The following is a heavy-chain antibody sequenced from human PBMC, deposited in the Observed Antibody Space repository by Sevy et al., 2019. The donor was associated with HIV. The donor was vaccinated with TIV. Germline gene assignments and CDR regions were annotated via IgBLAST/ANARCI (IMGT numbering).Heavy chain of an antibody. D-gene: IGHD3-10*01. J-gene: IGHJ4*02. Sequence: GGSLRLSCAASGFTVSSNYMSWVRQAPGKGLEWVSVIYSGGSTYYADSVKGRFTISRDNSKNTLYLQMNSLRAEDTAVYYCARGKWFGELLFDYWGQGTLVTVSS. CDR3: ARGKWFGELLFDY. V-gene: IGHV3-53*01. CDR2: IYSGGST. CDR1: GFTVSSNY.